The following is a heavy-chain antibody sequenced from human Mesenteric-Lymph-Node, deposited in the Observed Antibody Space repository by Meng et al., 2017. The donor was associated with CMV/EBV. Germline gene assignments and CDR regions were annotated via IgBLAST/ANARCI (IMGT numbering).Heavy chain of an antibody. CDR1: GFTVSSNY. CDR2: IYSGGST. V-gene: IGHV3-53*01. D-gene: IGHD3-10*01. J-gene: IGHJ4*02. CDR3: AKDRARLDY. Sequence: GESLKISCAASGFTVSSNYMSWVRQAPGKGLEWVSVIYSGGSTYYADSVKGRFTISRDNSKNTLYLQMNSLRAEDTAVYYCAKDRARLDYWGQGTLVTVSS.